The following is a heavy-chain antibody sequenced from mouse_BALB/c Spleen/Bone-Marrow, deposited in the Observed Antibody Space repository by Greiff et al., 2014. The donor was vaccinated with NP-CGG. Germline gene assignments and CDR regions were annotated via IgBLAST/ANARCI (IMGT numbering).Heavy chain of an antibody. CDR3: ARRGTGVDY. D-gene: IGHD4-1*01. CDR2: IYPGGGYT. Sequence: QVQLQQSGAELVRPGTSVKISCKASGYTFTNYWLGWVKQRPGHGLEWIGEIYPGGGYTNYNEKFKGKATLTADTSSNTAYMKLRSQTTEDSACYCCARRGTGVDYWGQGTTLTVSS. J-gene: IGHJ2*01. CDR1: GYTFTNYW. V-gene: IGHV1-63*02.